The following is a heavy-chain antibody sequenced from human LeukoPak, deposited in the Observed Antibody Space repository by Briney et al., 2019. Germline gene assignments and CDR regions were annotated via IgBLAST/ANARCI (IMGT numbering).Heavy chain of an antibody. CDR1: GFTFSSYS. V-gene: IGHV3-48*01. CDR2: ISSSSSII. Sequence: GSLRLSCAASGFTFSSYSMNWVRQAPGKGLEWVSYISSSSSIIDYADSVKGRFTISRDNAKNSLYLQMNSLRAEDTAVYYCARARGYSYGYSDCWGQGTLVTVSS. D-gene: IGHD5-18*01. CDR3: ARARGYSYGYSDC. J-gene: IGHJ4*02.